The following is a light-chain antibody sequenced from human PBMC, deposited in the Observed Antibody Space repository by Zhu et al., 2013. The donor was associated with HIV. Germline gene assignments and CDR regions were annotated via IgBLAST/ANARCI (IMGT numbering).Light chain of an antibody. Sequence: DIVMTQSPDSLAVSLGERATINCRSSQSVLFSANNKNYLAWYQQKPGQPPKLLIYWSSIRASGVPDRFSGSGSGTEFTLTISSLQAEDVAVYYCQQYYSIPRTFGHGTKVEI. CDR2: WSS. V-gene: IGKV4-1*01. CDR1: QSVLFSANNKNY. CDR3: QQYYSIPRT. J-gene: IGKJ1*01.